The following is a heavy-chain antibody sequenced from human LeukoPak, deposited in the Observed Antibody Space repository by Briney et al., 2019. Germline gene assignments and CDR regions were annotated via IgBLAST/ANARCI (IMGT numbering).Heavy chain of an antibody. CDR2: IYPGDSDT. J-gene: IGHJ4*02. CDR1: GHSFTRYW. D-gene: IGHD1-26*01. CDR3: ARHSGSYFEGGLDH. V-gene: IGHV5-51*01. Sequence: GESLQISCKGSGHSFTRYWIGWVRQMPGKGLEWMGIIYPGDSDTRYSPSFQGQVTISVDKSVSTAYLQWSSLKASDTAMYYCARHSGSYFEGGLDHWGQGTLVTVSS.